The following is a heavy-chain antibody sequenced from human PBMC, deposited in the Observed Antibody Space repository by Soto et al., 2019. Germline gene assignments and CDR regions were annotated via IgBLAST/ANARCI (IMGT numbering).Heavy chain of an antibody. CDR3: ATGGRISKVGASGIEAFDI. Sequence: SVKVSCKASGGTFSSYAISWVRQAPGQGLEWMGGIIPIFGTANYAQKFQGRVTITADESMSTAYMELSSLRSEDTAVYYCATGGRISKVGASGIEAFDIWGQGTMVTVSS. CDR1: GGTFSSYA. CDR2: IIPIFGTA. J-gene: IGHJ3*02. D-gene: IGHD1-26*01. V-gene: IGHV1-69*13.